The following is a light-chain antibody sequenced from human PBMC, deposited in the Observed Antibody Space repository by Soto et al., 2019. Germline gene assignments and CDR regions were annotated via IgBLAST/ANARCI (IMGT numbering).Light chain of an antibody. CDR2: ASS. CDR3: QLYGISPH. V-gene: IGKV3-20*01. Sequence: IGVTLSLGTLALSPEERATLSCKTSQSRGSSCLAWYQHKPGQAPRLLIYASSNRATGIPDRFSGSASGTDFTLTINRLEPEDFAVYYCQLYGISPHFGQGRLPEI. CDR1: QSRGSSC. J-gene: IGKJ5*01.